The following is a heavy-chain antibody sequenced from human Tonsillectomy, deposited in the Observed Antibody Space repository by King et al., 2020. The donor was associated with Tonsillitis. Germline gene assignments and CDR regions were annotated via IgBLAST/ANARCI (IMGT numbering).Heavy chain of an antibody. Sequence: TLKESGPTLVKPTQTLTLTCTFSGFSLSTSGVGVGWIRQPPGKALEWLALIYWNDDKRYSPSLKSRLTITKDTSKNQVGLTMTNMDPVDTATYYCAHIGLYYGSGSYYGTNWFDPWGQGTLVTVSS. J-gene: IGHJ5*02. CDR3: AHIGLYYGSGSYYGTNWFDP. D-gene: IGHD3-10*01. V-gene: IGHV2-5*01. CDR2: IYWNDDK. CDR1: GFSLSTSGVG.